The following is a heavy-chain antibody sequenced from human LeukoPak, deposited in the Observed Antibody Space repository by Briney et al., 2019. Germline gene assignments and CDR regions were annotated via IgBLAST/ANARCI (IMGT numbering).Heavy chain of an antibody. D-gene: IGHD4-23*01. Sequence: GESLKISCRGSGYSFTNYWTAWVRQMPGKGLEWMGIIYPGDSDTRYSPSFQGQVTISADKSISTAYLQWSSLKASDTAMYYCARLDHGGNSYYYGMDVWGQGTTVTVSS. CDR3: ARLDHGGNSYYYGMDV. V-gene: IGHV5-51*01. J-gene: IGHJ6*02. CDR2: IYPGDSDT. CDR1: GYSFTNYW.